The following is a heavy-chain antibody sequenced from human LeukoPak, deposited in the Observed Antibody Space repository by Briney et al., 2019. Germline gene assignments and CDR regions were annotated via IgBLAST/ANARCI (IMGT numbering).Heavy chain of an antibody. J-gene: IGHJ5*02. CDR1: GGSFSGYY. CDR2: VNHSGST. V-gene: IGHV4-34*01. Sequence: SETLSLTSAVYGGSFSGYYWSWIRQPPGKGLEWIGEVNHSGSTNYNPSLKSRVTISVDTSKNQFSLKLSSVTAADTAVYYCARGPPLVTAIQPRDNWFDPWGQGTLVAVSS. CDR3: ARGPPLVTAIQPRDNWFDP. D-gene: IGHD2-21*02.